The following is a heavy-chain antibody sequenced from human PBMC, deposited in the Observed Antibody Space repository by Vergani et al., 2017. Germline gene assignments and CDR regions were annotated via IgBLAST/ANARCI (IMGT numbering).Heavy chain of an antibody. CDR3: ATYCSSTSCHQRSAFDI. J-gene: IGHJ3*02. V-gene: IGHV1-3*01. CDR2: INADNGNT. Sequence: QVQLVQSGAEVQKPGASVKVSCKASGYTFTSYAMHWVRQAPGQRLEWMGWINADNGNTKYSQKFQGRVTITRDTSASTAYMELSSLRSEDTAVYYCATYCSSTSCHQRSAFDIWGQGTMVTVSS. CDR1: GYTFTSYA. D-gene: IGHD2-2*01.